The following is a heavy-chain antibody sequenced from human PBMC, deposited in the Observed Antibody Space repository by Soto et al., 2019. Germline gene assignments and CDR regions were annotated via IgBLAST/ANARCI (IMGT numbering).Heavy chain of an antibody. V-gene: IGHV3-33*01. CDR2: IWYDGSNQ. CDR3: ARDLGAFNYGSAYFDY. CDR1: GFTFSTYG. D-gene: IGHD3-10*01. J-gene: IGHJ4*02. Sequence: GGSLRLSCAPSGFTFSTYGMHWVRQAPGKGLEWVAVIWYDGSNQYYADSVKGRFTISRDNSKNMLYLQMNSLRAEDTAVYYCARDLGAFNYGSAYFDYWGQGTPVTVS.